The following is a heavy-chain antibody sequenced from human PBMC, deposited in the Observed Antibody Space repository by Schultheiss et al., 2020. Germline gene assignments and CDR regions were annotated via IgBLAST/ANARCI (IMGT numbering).Heavy chain of an antibody. J-gene: IGHJ3*02. D-gene: IGHD1-1*01. CDR1: VGSMSSSNYY. V-gene: IGHV4-39*01. Sequence: ETLSLTCTVSVGSMSSSNYYWGWIRQPPGKGLEWIGYIYYSGNTYYKPSLKSRVTISVDTSKNQFSLKLSSVTAADTAVYYCASSWIRRAFDIWGQGTMVTVSS. CDR3: ASSWIRRAFDI. CDR2: IYYSGNT.